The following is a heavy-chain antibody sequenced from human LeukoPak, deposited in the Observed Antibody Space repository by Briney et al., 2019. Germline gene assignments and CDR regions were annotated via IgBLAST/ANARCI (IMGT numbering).Heavy chain of an antibody. D-gene: IGHD3-16*01. CDR3: ARGGAGDTYNFFDP. J-gene: IGHJ5*02. V-gene: IGHV1-46*01. CDR1: GYTFTNYY. CDR2: INPSGGST. Sequence: EASVKVSCKASGYTFTNYYMVWVRQAPGQGLEWMGIINPSGGSTTYAQKFQGRVTVTRDTSTSTVYMELSSLRSEDTATYYCARGGAGDTYNFFDPWGQGTLVTVSS.